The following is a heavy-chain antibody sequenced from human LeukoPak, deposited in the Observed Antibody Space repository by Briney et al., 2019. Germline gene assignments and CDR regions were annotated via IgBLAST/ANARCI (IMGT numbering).Heavy chain of an antibody. J-gene: IGHJ4*02. D-gene: IGHD6-19*01. CDR2: IYSGGST. CDR3: ARDRTVAGTDY. Sequence: GGSLRLSCAASGFTFSSYAMHWVRQAPGKGLEWVSVIYSGGSTYYADSVKGRFTISRDNSKNTLYLQMNSLRAEDTAVYYCARDRTVAGTDYWGQGTLVTVSS. V-gene: IGHV3-66*01. CDR1: GFTFSSYA.